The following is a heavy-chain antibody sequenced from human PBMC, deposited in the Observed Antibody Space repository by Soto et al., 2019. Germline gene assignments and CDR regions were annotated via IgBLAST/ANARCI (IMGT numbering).Heavy chain of an antibody. D-gene: IGHD1-26*01. V-gene: IGHV4-4*02. CDR1: GGSISSSNW. CDR2: IYNSGST. J-gene: IGHJ6*02. CDR3: ARVSGSYYYGMDV. Sequence: QVQLQESGPGLVKPSGTLSLTCAVSGGSISSSNWWSWVRQPPGKGLEWIGEIYNSGSTNYNPSLKSRVTMSVDKSKNQFSLKLSSVTAADTAVYYCARVSGSYYYGMDVWGQGTTVTVSS.